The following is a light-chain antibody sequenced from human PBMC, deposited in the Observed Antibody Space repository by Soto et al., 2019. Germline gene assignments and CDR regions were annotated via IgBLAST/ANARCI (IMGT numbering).Light chain of an antibody. CDR3: QQYNSYPWT. CDR2: KAS. J-gene: IGKJ1*01. V-gene: IGKV1-5*03. CDR1: QSISSW. Sequence: DIQMTQSPSTLSASVGDRVTITCRASQSISSWLAWYQQKPGKAPKLLIYKASSLESGVPSRFSGSGSGTAFTLTISSLQPDDFAPYYCQQYNSYPWTFGQGTQVEIK.